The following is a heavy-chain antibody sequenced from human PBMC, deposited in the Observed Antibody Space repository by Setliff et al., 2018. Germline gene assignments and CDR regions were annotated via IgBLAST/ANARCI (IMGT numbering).Heavy chain of an antibody. CDR2: TSYSGTT. CDR3: ARHSNTWPVDF. J-gene: IGHJ4*02. Sequence: LSLTCTVSGGSISISGYFWGWIRQPPGKGLEWIGSTSYSGTTYSNSSLKSRLSISVDTSKNQFSLRLTSVTAADTAVYFCARHSNTWPVDFWGQGTLVTVPQ. V-gene: IGHV4-39*01. CDR1: GGSISISGYF.